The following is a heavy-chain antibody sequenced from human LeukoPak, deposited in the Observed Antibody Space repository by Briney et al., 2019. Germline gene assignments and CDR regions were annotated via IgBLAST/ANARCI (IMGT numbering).Heavy chain of an antibody. V-gene: IGHV1-24*01. CDR2: FDPEDGET. Sequence: GASVKVSCKVSGYTLTELSMHWVRQAPGKGLEWMGGFDPEDGETIYAQKFQGRVTMTEDTSTDTAYMELSSLRSEDTAVYYCARVATGTTPHAFDIWGQGTMVTVSS. D-gene: IGHD1-1*01. CDR1: GYTLTELS. J-gene: IGHJ3*02. CDR3: ARVATGTTPHAFDI.